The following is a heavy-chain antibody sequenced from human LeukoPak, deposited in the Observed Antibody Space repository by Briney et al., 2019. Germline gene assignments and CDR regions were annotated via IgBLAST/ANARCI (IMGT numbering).Heavy chain of an antibody. CDR3: ATDLSDGTMIGPFDY. V-gene: IGHV4-59*01. CDR1: GGSISTYY. CDR2: IHYSGST. J-gene: IGHJ4*02. Sequence: PSETLSLTCAVSGGSISTYYWSWIRQPPGRGLEWIGSIHYSGSTSYNSSLKSRVTISVDTSKNQFSLKLSSVTPEDTAVYYCATDLSDGTMIGPFDYWGQGTLVTASS. D-gene: IGHD3-22*01.